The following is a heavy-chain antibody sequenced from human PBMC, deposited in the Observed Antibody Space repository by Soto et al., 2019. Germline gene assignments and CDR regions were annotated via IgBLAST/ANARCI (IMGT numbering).Heavy chain of an antibody. V-gene: IGHV4-59*01. J-gene: IGHJ6*02. CDR2: IFYSRET. D-gene: IGHD3-10*01. CDR1: GDSSSRYY. CDR3: ARDQGGEFLKVSGMDV. Sequence: QVQLQESGPGLVKPSETLSLTCTVSGDSSSRYYWSWIRLSPGKGLEWIGSIFYSRETNYNPSVKSRFNISVDRTKNEFSLKLSSVTAADTAVYYSARDQGGEFLKVSGMDVCGQGTTVTVSS.